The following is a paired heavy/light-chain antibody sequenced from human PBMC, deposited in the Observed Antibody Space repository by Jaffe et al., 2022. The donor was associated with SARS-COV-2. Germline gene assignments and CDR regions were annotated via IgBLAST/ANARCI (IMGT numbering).Heavy chain of an antibody. V-gene: IGHV3-11*01. CDR2: ISSSGSTI. CDR1: GFSFSDYY. D-gene: IGHD3-22*01. Sequence: QVQLVESGGGLVKPGGSLRLSCAASGFSFSDYYMTWIRQAPGKGLEWISYISSSGSTIKYADSVKGRFTISRDNTKKSVYIQMNSLSREDTAVYYCARDARRSDYYDSSGFHYFYYGMDVWGPGTTVTVSS. J-gene: IGHJ6*02. CDR3: ARDARRSDYYDSSGFHYFYYGMDV.
Light chain of an antibody. CDR2: AAL. Sequence: DIQMTQSPSSLSASVGDRVTITCRASRSITYYLNWYQQKPGKAPKLLIYAALTLQSGVPSRFSGSGSGSDFTLTISSLQPEDFATYYCQQTYSTPYTFGQGTKLEIK. V-gene: IGKV1-39*01. CDR1: RSITYY. CDR3: QQTYSTPYT. J-gene: IGKJ2*01.